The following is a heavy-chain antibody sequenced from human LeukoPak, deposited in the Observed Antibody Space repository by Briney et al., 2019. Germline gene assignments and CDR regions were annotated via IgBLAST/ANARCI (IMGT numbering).Heavy chain of an antibody. V-gene: IGHV4-59*01. CDR3: ARIYNSSQWLAPGEY. Sequence: SSETLSLTCTVSGDSISNYYWSWIRQPTGKELEWIGYIYYSGSTTYSPSLKSRVTISVDTSKNQFSLKLRSVTAADTSLYYCARIYNSSQWLAPGEYWGQGTLVTVSS. CDR2: IYYSGST. J-gene: IGHJ4*02. D-gene: IGHD6-19*01. CDR1: GDSISNYY.